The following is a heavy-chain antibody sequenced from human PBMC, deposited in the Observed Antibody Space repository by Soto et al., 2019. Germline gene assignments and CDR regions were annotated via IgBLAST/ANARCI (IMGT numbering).Heavy chain of an antibody. V-gene: IGHV2-5*02. Sequence: QITLRESGPALVKPTQTLTLTCTFSGFSLTTSGEGVGWIRQPPGKAPEWLALIYWDDDKRYSPSLKNRLTISGDTSRSQVVLTMINMDPVDTATYYCAHRKKTVIVATYFDYWGQGTLVTVSS. J-gene: IGHJ4*02. CDR1: GFSLTTSGEG. CDR3: AHRKKTVIVATYFDY. D-gene: IGHD1-1*01. CDR2: IYWDDDK.